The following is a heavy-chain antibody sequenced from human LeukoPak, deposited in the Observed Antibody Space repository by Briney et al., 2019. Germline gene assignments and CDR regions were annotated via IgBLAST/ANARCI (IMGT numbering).Heavy chain of an antibody. Sequence: GGSLRLSCAASGFTFSSYAMSWVRQAPGKGLEWVSTISGSGGNTNYADSVKGRFTISRDNSKNTLYLQMNTLRAEDTAIYYCAKDEYGVAVPVASRDCFDYWGQGTLVTVSS. CDR2: ISGSGGNT. V-gene: IGHV3-23*01. J-gene: IGHJ4*02. D-gene: IGHD2-2*01. CDR3: AKDEYGVAVPVASRDCFDY. CDR1: GFTFSSYA.